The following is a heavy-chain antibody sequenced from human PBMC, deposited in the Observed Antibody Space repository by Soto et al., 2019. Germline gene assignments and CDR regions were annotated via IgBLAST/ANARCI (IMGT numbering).Heavy chain of an antibody. CDR1: GFTFSSYS. V-gene: IGHV3-21*01. D-gene: IGHD6-6*01. CDR2: ISSSSSYI. CDR3: ARDVVQLVGPYYYGMDV. Sequence: LRLSCAASGFTFSSYSMNWVRQAPGKGLEWVSSISSSSSYIYYADSVKGRFTISRDNAKNSLYLQMNSLRAEDTAVYYCARDVVQLVGPYYYGMDVWGQGTTVTVSS. J-gene: IGHJ6*02.